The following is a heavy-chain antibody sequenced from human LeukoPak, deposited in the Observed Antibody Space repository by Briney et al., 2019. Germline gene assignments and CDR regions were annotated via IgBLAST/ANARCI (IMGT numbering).Heavy chain of an antibody. CDR1: GYTFSGYA. D-gene: IGHD3-9*01. CDR2: INAGNGHT. CDR3: AKPDFLTGYVPDY. J-gene: IGHJ4*02. Sequence: GASVKVSCKASGYTFSGYAIHWVRQAPGQRFEWMGWINAGNGHTKYSQNFQGRVTITRDSSANIVYMDVSSLTSGDTAVYYCAKPDFLTGYVPDYWGQGTLVTVSS. V-gene: IGHV1-3*01.